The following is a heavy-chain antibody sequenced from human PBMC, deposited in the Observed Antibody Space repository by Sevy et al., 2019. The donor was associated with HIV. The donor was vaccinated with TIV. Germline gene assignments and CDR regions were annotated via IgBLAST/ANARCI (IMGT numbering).Heavy chain of an antibody. Sequence: ASVKVSCKASGGTFSSYAISWVRQAPGQGLEWMGGIIPIFGTANYAQTFQGRVTITADESTSTAYMELSSLRSEDTAVYYCARGKGSRDGSGSSSYYGMDVWGQGTTVTVSS. CDR2: IIPIFGTA. CDR3: ARGKGSRDGSGSSSYYGMDV. CDR1: GGTFSSYA. V-gene: IGHV1-69*13. D-gene: IGHD3-10*01. J-gene: IGHJ6*02.